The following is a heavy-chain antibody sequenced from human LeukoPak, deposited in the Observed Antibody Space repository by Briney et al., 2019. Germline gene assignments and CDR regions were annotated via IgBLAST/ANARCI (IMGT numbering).Heavy chain of an antibody. V-gene: IGHV3-21*01. CDR2: ISSSSSYI. J-gene: IGHJ6*02. CDR1: GFTFGSYS. CDR3: ARDTQTTTVVTPIYYGMDV. Sequence: GGSLRLSCAASGFTFGSYSMNWVRQAPGKGLEWVSSISSSSSYIYYADSVKGRFTISRDNAKNSLYLQMNSLRAEDTAVYYCARDTQTTTVVTPIYYGMDVWGQGTTVTVSS. D-gene: IGHD4-23*01.